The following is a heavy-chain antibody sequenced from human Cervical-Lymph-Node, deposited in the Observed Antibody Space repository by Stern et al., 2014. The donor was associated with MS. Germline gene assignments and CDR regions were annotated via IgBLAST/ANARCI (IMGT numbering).Heavy chain of an antibody. CDR1: GFTFSSYG. D-gene: IGHD6-13*01. Sequence: QLVQSGGGVVQPGRSLRLSCAASGFTFSSYGMHWVRQAPGKGLEWVAVIWYDGNNKYYADSVKGRFTISRDNSKNTLYLQMNSLRAEDTAVYYCAKGIAAAGYYYGMDVWGQGTTVTVSS. CDR3: AKGIAAAGYYYGMDV. J-gene: IGHJ6*02. CDR2: IWYDGNNK. V-gene: IGHV3-33*06.